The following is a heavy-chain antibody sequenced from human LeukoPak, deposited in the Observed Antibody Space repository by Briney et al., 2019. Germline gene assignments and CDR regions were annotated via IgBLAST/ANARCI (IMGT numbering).Heavy chain of an antibody. CDR1: GYTFTSYG. Sequence: ASVKVSCKASGYTFTSYGISWVRQAPGQGLEWMGWISAYNGNTNYARKLQGRVTMTTDTSTSTAYMELRSLRSDDTAVYYCARVYDSSGYYSWFDPWGQGTLVTVSS. V-gene: IGHV1-18*01. CDR3: ARVYDSSGYYSWFDP. J-gene: IGHJ5*02. D-gene: IGHD3-22*01. CDR2: ISAYNGNT.